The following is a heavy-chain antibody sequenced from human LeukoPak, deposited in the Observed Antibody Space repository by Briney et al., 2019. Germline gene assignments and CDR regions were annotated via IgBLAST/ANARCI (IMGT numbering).Heavy chain of an antibody. D-gene: IGHD5-18*01. CDR1: GYTFTGYY. CDR2: INPNSGGT. V-gene: IGHV1-2*02. CDR3: ARGQLSNTAMVTR. Sequence: ASVKVSCKASGYTFTGYYMHWVRRAPGQGLEWMGWINPNSGGTNYAQRFQGRVTMTRDTSISTAYTELSRLRSDDTAVYYCARGQLSNTAMVTRWGQGTLVTVSS. J-gene: IGHJ4*02.